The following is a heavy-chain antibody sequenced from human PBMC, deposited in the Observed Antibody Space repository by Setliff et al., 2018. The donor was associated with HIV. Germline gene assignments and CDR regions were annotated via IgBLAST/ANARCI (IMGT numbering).Heavy chain of an antibody. V-gene: IGHV1-3*04. J-gene: IGHJ4*02. CDR2: VDTARGQP. CDR1: GYTFTDYA. D-gene: IGHD4-17*01. Sequence: ASVKVSCKASGYTFTDYAIHWLRQAPGQRPECMGWVDTARGQPTYSKNFQGRVTFSADRATNTVYLELTNLKSQAAAVYFCARDGPPFTVTMLDSWGQGTLVTVSS. CDR3: ARDGPPFTVTMLDS.